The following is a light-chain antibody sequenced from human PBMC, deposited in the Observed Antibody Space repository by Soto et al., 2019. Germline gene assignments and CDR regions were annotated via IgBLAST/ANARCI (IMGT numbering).Light chain of an antibody. CDR3: TSSTTGSLYV. J-gene: IGLJ1*01. CDR2: KVT. V-gene: IGLV2-14*01. CDR1: SSDVGGSAY. Sequence: QSVLTQPASVSGSPGQSITISCTGTSSDVGGSAYVSWYQQFPGNVPRFLIYKVTNRPSGVSYRFSGSKSGNTASLTISGLQAEDEADYFCTSSTTGSLYVFGTGTKVTVL.